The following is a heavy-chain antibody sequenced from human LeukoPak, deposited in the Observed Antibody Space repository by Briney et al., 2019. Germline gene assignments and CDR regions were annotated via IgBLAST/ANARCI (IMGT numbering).Heavy chain of an antibody. V-gene: IGHV3-74*01. CDR3: ARRSLIGDLYWFDP. Sequence: GSSRLSCAASGFTFSTYWMHWVGQAPGKGLVWVSRINSDGSSITYADSVKGRHTISRDNAKNTLFLQMNSLRAEDTAVYYCARRSLIGDLYWFDPWGQGTLVIVSS. J-gene: IGHJ5*02. CDR2: INSDGSSI. D-gene: IGHD7-27*01. CDR1: GFTFSTYW.